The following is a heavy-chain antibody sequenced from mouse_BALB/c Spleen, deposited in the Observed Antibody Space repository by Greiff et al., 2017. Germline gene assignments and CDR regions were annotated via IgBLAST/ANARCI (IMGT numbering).Heavy chain of an antibody. J-gene: IGHJ2*01. Sequence: VQLKQSGAELVKPGASVKLSCTASGFNIKDTYMHWVKQRPEQGLEWIGRIDPANGNTKYDPKFQGKATITADTSSNTAYLQLSSLTSEDTAVYYCARDYDGDYWGQGTTLTVSS. CDR1: GFNIKDTY. D-gene: IGHD2-4*01. CDR3: ARDYDGDY. CDR2: IDPANGNT. V-gene: IGHV14-3*02.